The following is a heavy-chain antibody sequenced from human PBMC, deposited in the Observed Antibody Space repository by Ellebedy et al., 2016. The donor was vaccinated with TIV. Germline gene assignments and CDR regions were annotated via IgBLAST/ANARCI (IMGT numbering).Heavy chain of an antibody. CDR3: ARDGIAVAGTDY. CDR1: GGSISSYY. Sequence: SETLSLXXTVSGGSISSYYWSWIRQPPGKGLEWIGYIYYSGSTNYNPSLKSRVTISVDTSKNQFSLKLSSVTAADTAVYYCARDGIAVAGTDYWGQGTLVTVSS. D-gene: IGHD6-19*01. V-gene: IGHV4-59*01. CDR2: IYYSGST. J-gene: IGHJ4*02.